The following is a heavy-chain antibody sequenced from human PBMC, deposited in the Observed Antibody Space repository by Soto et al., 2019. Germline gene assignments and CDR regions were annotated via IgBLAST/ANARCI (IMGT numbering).Heavy chain of an antibody. V-gene: IGHV4-34*01. CDR1: GGSFSGYY. CDR2: INHSGST. Sequence: QVQLQQWGAGLLKPSETLSLTCAVYGGSFSGYYWSWIRQPPGKGLEWIGEINHSGSTNYNPSLKGRVTISVDTSKNQFSLKLSSVTAADTAVYYCARGLKDIVVVPAAMSPDGYYYGMDVWGQGTTVTVSS. D-gene: IGHD2-2*01. CDR3: ARGLKDIVVVPAAMSPDGYYYGMDV. J-gene: IGHJ6*02.